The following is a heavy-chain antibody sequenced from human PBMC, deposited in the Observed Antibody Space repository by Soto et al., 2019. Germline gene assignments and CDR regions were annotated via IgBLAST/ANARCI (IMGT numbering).Heavy chain of an antibody. CDR1: GGSFIAYD. CDR2: IDHTGRT. D-gene: IGHD7-27*01. Sequence: PXGTLDIAGAVYGGSFIAYDLSVIRQAAGKGLEWIGEIDHTGRTNYKPSLRSRVTMSVDTSKNQFSLKLRSVTAADTAVYYCTRSMNDHNHHHWGFDSWGQGTRVTAPQ. CDR3: TRSMNDHNHHHWGFDS. V-gene: IGHV4-34*01. J-gene: IGHJ4*02.